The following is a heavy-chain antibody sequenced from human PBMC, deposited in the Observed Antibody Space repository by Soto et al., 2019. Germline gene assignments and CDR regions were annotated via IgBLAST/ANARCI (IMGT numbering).Heavy chain of an antibody. CDR3: ARIVLGVYCYYTRPAPSDT. J-gene: IGHJ3*02. Sequence: SETVSLTCIVSCGSINRNNYYCAWIRQPPGKGLAWSASIYSDGTPFFNTSRKSRVTISRDTSKNQFSLKLSSVTAADTAVSCCARIVLGVYCYYTRPAPSDTRGHETMVNVS. CDR2: IYSDGTP. V-gene: IGHV4-39*01. D-gene: IGHD4-17*01. CDR1: CGSINRNNYY.